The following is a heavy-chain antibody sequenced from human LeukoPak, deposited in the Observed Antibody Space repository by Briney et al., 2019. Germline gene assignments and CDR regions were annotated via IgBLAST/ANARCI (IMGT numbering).Heavy chain of an antibody. J-gene: IGHJ4*02. D-gene: IGHD3-22*01. CDR2: IHPSGML. Sequence: SETLSLTCTVSGASFSSGDQYWNWIRQSPGKGLEWIGSIHPSGMLYNNPSLESRVTIPIDTSKNQFPLNLNSVTAADTAVYFCSRGLDSRKLGYWGQGTLVTVSS. CDR3: SRGLDSRKLGY. V-gene: IGHV4-31*03. CDR1: GASFSSGDQY.